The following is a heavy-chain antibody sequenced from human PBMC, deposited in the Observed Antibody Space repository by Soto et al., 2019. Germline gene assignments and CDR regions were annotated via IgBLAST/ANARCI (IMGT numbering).Heavy chain of an antibody. CDR1: GDSMTTVGYY. V-gene: IGHV4-31*03. J-gene: IGHJ4*02. CDR2: ISYSGGI. Sequence: QVQLQESCPGLVKPSQTLSLTCTVSGDSMTTVGYYWTWIRQHPGQGLEWIGFISYSGGIYYSSSLKGRVAISADTSKNQFSLTLNSVTAADTAVYYSTRGDYWGQGTLVTVSS. CDR3: TRGDY.